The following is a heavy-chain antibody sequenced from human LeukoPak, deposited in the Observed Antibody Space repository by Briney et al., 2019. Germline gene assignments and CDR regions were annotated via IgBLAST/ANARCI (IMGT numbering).Heavy chain of an antibody. Sequence: GASVKVSCKASGYTFTSYDINWVRQATGQGLEWMGWMNPNSGNTGYAQKFQGRVTITRNTSISTAYMELSRLRSDDTAVYYCARARAIFGVVPSHWGQGTLVTVSS. CDR3: ARARAIFGVVPSH. D-gene: IGHD3-3*01. V-gene: IGHV1-8*03. J-gene: IGHJ4*02. CDR2: MNPNSGNT. CDR1: GYTFTSYD.